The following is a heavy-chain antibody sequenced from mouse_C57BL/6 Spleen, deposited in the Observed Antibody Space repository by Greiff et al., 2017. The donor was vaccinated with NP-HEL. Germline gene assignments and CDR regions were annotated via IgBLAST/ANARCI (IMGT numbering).Heavy chain of an antibody. Sequence: EVKLVESGEGLVKPGGSLKLSCAASGFTFSSYAMSWVRQTPEKRLEWVAYISSGGDYIYYADTVKGRFTISRDNARNTLYLQMSSLKSEDTAMYYCTSIYYGLYYAMDYWGQGTSVTVSS. CDR1: GFTFSSYA. D-gene: IGHD2-1*01. CDR3: TSIYYGLYYAMDY. V-gene: IGHV5-9-1*02. J-gene: IGHJ4*01. CDR2: ISSGGDYI.